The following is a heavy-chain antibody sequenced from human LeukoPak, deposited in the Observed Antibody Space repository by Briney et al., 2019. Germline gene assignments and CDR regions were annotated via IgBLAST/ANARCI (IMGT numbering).Heavy chain of an antibody. Sequence: ASVKVSRKASGYTFTGYYMHWVRQAPGQGLEWMGWINPNSGGTNYAQKFQGRVTMTRDTSISTAYMELSRLRSDDTAVYYCARDLPRSGYYYFDYWGQGTLVTVSS. CDR3: ARDLPRSGYYYFDY. CDR2: INPNSGGT. J-gene: IGHJ4*02. V-gene: IGHV1-2*02. D-gene: IGHD3-22*01. CDR1: GYTFTGYY.